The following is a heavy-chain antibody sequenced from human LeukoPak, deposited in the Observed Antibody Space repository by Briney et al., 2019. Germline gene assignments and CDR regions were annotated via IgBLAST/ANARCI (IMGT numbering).Heavy chain of an antibody. D-gene: IGHD3-22*01. J-gene: IGHJ4*02. Sequence: SENLSLTCTVAGGSISSSSYYWGWIRQPPGKGLEWFGSIYYSGSTYYNPSVKSRVTISVDTSKNTFSLKLSSVTAPDTALSYCATPLRPQGVYYDSIGYYLYWGQGTLVTVSS. CDR1: GGSISSSSYY. CDR2: IYYSGST. V-gene: IGHV4-39*01. CDR3: ATPLRPQGVYYDSIGYYLY.